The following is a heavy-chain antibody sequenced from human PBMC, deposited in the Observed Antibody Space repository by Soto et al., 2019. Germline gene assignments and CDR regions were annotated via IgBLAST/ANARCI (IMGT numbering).Heavy chain of an antibody. J-gene: IGHJ3*02. V-gene: IGHV1-18*01. D-gene: IGHD3-9*01. CDR3: AREKYDILTGYSHDAFDI. CDR2: ISAYNGNT. Sequence: ASVKVSCKASGYTFTSYGISWVRQAPGQGLEWIGWISAYNGNTNYAQKLQGRVTMTTDTSTSTAYMELRSLRSDDTAVYYCAREKYDILTGYSHDAFDIWGQGTMVTVSS. CDR1: GYTFTSYG.